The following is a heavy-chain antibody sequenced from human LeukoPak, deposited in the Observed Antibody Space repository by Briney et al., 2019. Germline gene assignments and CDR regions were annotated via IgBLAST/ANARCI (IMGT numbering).Heavy chain of an antibody. CDR2: INQDGSEK. CDR1: GFTFSSYW. Sequence: GGSLRLSCAASGFTFSSYWMSWVRQAPGKGLEWVAYINQDGSEKNYADSVKGRFTVSRDNAKNSPFLEMNSLRAEDTAVYYCAELGITMIGGVWGKGTTVTISS. J-gene: IGHJ6*04. CDR3: AELGITMIGGV. V-gene: IGHV3-7*01. D-gene: IGHD3-10*02.